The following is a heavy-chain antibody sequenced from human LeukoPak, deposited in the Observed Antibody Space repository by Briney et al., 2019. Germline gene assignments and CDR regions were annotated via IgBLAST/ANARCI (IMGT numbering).Heavy chain of an antibody. V-gene: IGHV3-23*01. J-gene: IGHJ4*02. CDR3: AKDYYDSGGYYRNDY. CDR1: GFTFSSYA. CDR2: ISGSGGST. D-gene: IGHD3-22*01. Sequence: GGSLRLSCAASGFTFSSYAMSWVRQAPGKGLEWVSAISGSGGSTYYAGSVKGRFTISRDNSKNTLYLQMNSLRAEDTAVYYCAKDYYDSGGYYRNDYWGQGTLVTVSS.